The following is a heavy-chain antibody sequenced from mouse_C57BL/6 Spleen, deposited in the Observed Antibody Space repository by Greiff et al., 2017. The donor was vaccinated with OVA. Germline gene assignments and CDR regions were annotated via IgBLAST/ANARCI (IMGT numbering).Heavy chain of an antibody. CDR1: GYAFSSYW. V-gene: IGHV1-80*01. Sequence: QVQLQQSGAELVKPGASVKISCKASGYAFSSYWMNWVKQRPGKGLEWIGQIYPGDGDTNYNGKFKGKATLTADKSSSTAYMQLSSLTSEDSAVYFCARGGITTVVATGYWGQGTTLTVSS. CDR3: ARGGITTVVATGY. CDR2: IYPGDGDT. D-gene: IGHD1-1*01. J-gene: IGHJ2*01.